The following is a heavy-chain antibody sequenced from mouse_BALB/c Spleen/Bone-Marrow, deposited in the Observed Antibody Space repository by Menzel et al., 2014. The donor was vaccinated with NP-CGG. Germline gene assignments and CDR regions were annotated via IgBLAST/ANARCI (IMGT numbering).Heavy chain of an antibody. J-gene: IGHJ2*01. CDR2: IDPANGNT. V-gene: IGHV14-3*02. Sequence: VQLKQSGAELVKPGASVKLSCTASGFNIKDTYMHWVKQRPEQGLEWIGRIDPANGNTKYDPKFQGKATITVDTSTNTAYLQLSSLTSEDTAVYYCARYYYGYYFDYWGQGTTLTVSS. D-gene: IGHD1-2*01. CDR3: ARYYYGYYFDY. CDR1: GFNIKDTY.